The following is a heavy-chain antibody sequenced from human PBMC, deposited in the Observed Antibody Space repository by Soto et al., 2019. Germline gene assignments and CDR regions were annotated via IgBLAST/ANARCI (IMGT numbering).Heavy chain of an antibody. V-gene: IGHV1-18*01. CDR1: GYTFTSYG. J-gene: IGHJ5*02. Sequence: ASVKVSCKASGYTFTSYGISWVRQAPAPRPHRMGWISAYNGNTNYAQKLQGRVTMTTDTSTSTAYMELRSLRSDDTAVYYCARDFKICSSTSCYTNWFDPWGQGTLVTVSS. CDR3: ARDFKICSSTSCYTNWFDP. CDR2: ISAYNGNT. D-gene: IGHD2-2*02.